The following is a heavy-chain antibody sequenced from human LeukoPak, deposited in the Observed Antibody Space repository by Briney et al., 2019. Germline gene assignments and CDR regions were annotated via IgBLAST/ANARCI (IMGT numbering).Heavy chain of an antibody. V-gene: IGHV1-2*02. CDR3: ARGPHWDPHFDY. Sequence: ASVKVSCKASGYTFTGYYMHWLRQAPGQGLEWMGWINPYSGGTNYAQKFQGRVTMTRDTSISTAYMELSRLRSDDTAVYYCARGPHWDPHFDYWGQGTLVTVSS. CDR1: GYTFTGYY. CDR2: INPYSGGT. D-gene: IGHD7-27*01. J-gene: IGHJ4*02.